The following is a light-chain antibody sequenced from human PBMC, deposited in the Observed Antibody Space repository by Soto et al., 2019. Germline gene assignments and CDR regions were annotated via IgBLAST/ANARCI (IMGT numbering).Light chain of an antibody. CDR2: DVS. CDR3: CLYAGTNTYV. CDR1: SSDVGGYDF. Sequence: QSALAQPRSVSGSPGQSVTISCTGTSSDVGGYDFVSWYQQHPGKAPKLMISDVSKRPSGVPDRFSGSKSGNTASLTISGLQAEDEADYYCCLYAGTNTYVFGPATQVAVL. J-gene: IGLJ1*01. V-gene: IGLV2-11*01.